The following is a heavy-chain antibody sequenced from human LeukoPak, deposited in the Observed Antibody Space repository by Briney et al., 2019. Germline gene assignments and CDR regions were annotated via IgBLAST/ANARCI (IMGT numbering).Heavy chain of an antibody. V-gene: IGHV3-53*01. CDR2: TYSGGST. J-gene: IGHJ6*02. Sequence: GGSLRLSCAASGFTVSSNYMSWVRQAPGKGLEWVSVTYSGGSTYYADSVKGRFTISRDNSKNTLYLQMNSLRAEDTAVYYCARSPAVAYYYYGMDVWGQGTTVTVSS. CDR3: ARSPAVAYYYYGMDV. CDR1: GFTVSSNY. D-gene: IGHD2-2*01.